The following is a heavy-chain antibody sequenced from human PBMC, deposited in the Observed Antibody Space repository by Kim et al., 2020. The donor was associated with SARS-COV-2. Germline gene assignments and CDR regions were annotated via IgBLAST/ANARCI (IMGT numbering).Heavy chain of an antibody. D-gene: IGHD5-12*01. Sequence: SETLSLTCAVYGGSFSGYYWSWIRQPPGKGLEWIGEINHSGSTNYNPSLKSRVTISVDTSKNQFSLKLSSVTAADTAVYYCARGRPLANWFDPWGQGTL. CDR1: GGSFSGYY. CDR3: ARGRPLANWFDP. V-gene: IGHV4-34*01. CDR2: INHSGST. J-gene: IGHJ5*02.